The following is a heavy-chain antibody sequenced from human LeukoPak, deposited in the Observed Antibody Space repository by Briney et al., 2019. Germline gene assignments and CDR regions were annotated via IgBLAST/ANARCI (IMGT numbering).Heavy chain of an antibody. Sequence: GTSVKVSCKASGFTFTSSALQWVRQARGQRLEWIGWIVVGSGNTNYAQKFQERVTITRDMSTSTAYMELSSLRSEDTAVYYCAAVRYYDILTGYTWGQGTLVTVSS. D-gene: IGHD3-9*01. CDR2: IVVGSGNT. J-gene: IGHJ5*02. CDR1: GFTFTSSA. CDR3: AAVRYYDILTGYT. V-gene: IGHV1-58*01.